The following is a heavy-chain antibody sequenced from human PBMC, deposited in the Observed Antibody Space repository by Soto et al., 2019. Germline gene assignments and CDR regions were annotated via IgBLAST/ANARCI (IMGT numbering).Heavy chain of an antibody. CDR1: GFTFSDYG. J-gene: IGHJ4*02. CDR2: IWYGGSNK. Sequence: SLRLSCAASGFTFSDYGMHWVRQAPGKGLEWVAVIWYGGSNKYYADSVKGRFTISRDNSKNTLYLQMNSLRAEDTAVYYCARDPLHYDILTGYSPNYFDFWGQGTLVTVSS. CDR3: ARDPLHYDILTGYSPNYFDF. D-gene: IGHD3-9*01. V-gene: IGHV3-33*08.